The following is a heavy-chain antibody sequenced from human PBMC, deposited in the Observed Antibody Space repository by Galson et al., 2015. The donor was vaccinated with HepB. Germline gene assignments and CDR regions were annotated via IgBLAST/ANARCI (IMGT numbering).Heavy chain of an antibody. Sequence: SLRLSCAASGFTFSSYGMHWVRQAPGKGLEWVAVISYDGSNKYYADSVKGRFTISRDNSKNTLYLQMNSLRAEDTAVYYCAKDAERYYYDSSGYYYCNYWGQGTLVTVSS. CDR1: GFTFSSYG. V-gene: IGHV3-30*18. CDR3: AKDAERYYYDSSGYYYCNY. CDR2: ISYDGSNK. J-gene: IGHJ4*02. D-gene: IGHD3-22*01.